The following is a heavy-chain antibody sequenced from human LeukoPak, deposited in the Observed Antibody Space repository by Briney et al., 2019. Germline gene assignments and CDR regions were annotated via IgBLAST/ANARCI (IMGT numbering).Heavy chain of an antibody. D-gene: IGHD2-21*01. J-gene: IGHJ4*02. V-gene: IGHV4-39*01. CDR2: VDYRGTT. Sequence: SETLSLTCTVSGGSISGSTYHWGWVHQPPGKGLEWIGNVDYRGTTYYNPSLGSRVTISVDTSKRQFSLSLNSVTAADTAVYYCACQIPPFLYWGRGTLVSVSS. CDR3: ACQIPPFLY. CDR1: GGSISGSTYH.